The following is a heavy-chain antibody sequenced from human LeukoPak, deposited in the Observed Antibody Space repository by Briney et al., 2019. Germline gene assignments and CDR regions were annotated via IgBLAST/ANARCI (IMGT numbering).Heavy chain of an antibody. V-gene: IGHV1-2*02. Sequence: ASVKVSCKASGYTFTGYYMHWVRQAPGQGLEWMGWINPNSGGTNYAQKFQGRVTMTRDTSISTAYMELSRLRSDDTAVYYCARETSAMWRYRGYFDYSGQGTLVTVFS. CDR3: ARETSAMWRYRGYFDY. D-gene: IGHD2-2*01. CDR2: INPNSGGT. J-gene: IGHJ4*02. CDR1: GYTFTGYY.